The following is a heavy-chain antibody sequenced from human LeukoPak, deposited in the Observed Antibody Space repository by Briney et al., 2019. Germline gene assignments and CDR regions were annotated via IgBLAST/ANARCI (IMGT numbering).Heavy chain of an antibody. V-gene: IGHV1-69*13. CDR3: ARDRGYGGSIDI. CDR2: IIPIFGTA. CDR1: GGTFSSYA. Sequence: ASVKVSCKASGGTFSSYAISWVRQAPGQGLEWMGGIIPIFGTANYAQKFQGRVTITADESTSTAYMELSSLRSEDTAVYYCARDRGYGGSIDIWGQGTMVTVSS. D-gene: IGHD4-23*01. J-gene: IGHJ3*02.